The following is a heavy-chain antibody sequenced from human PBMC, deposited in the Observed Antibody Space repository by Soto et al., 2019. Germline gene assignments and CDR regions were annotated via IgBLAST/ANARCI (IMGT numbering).Heavy chain of an antibody. V-gene: IGHV5-51*01. CDR2: IYPGDSDT. CDR1: GYSFTSYW. Sequence: EVQLVQSGAEVKKPGESLKISCKGSGYSFTSYWIGWVRQMPGKGLEWMGIIYPGDSDTRYSPAFQGQVTSSADKSISTANLQWSSLKASDTAMYYCTRTSAAGKNYYVMDVWGQGTTVTVSS. CDR3: TRTSAAGKNYYVMDV. D-gene: IGHD6-13*01. J-gene: IGHJ6*02.